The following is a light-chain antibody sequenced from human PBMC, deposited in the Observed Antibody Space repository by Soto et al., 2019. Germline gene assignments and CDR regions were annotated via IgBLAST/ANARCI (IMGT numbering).Light chain of an antibody. CDR2: LNSDGSH. CDR3: QTWATGIVV. J-gene: IGLJ2*01. CDR1: SGHSNYA. V-gene: IGLV4-69*01. Sequence: QLVLTQSPSASASLGASVKLTCTLSSGHSNYAIAWHQQQPEKGPRYLMKLNSDGSHSKGDGIPDRFSGSSSGAERYLTISGLQSEDEAYYYWQTWATGIVVFGGGTKLTVL.